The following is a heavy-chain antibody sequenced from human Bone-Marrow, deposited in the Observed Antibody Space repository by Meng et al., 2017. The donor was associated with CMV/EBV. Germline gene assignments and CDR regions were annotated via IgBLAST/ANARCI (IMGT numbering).Heavy chain of an antibody. V-gene: IGHV4-61*01. Sequence: SEPLSLTCTVSGGSVSSGSYYWSWIRQPPGKGLEWIGYIYYSGSTYYNPSLKSRVTISVDTSKNQFSLKLSSVTAADTAVYYCARFGELGDYWGQGTLVTVSS. CDR1: GGSVSSGSYY. CDR2: IYYSGST. CDR3: ARFGELGDY. D-gene: IGHD3-10*01. J-gene: IGHJ4*02.